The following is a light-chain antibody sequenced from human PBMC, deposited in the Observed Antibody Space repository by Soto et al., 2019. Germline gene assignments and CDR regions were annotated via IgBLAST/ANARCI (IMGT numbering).Light chain of an antibody. J-gene: IGKJ4*01. CDR2: DAS. CDR3: QQRSNWPLT. CDR1: QSVSSY. Sequence: EIVLTQSPVTLSLSPGERATLSCRASQSVSSYLAWYQQKPGQAPRLLIYDASNRATGIPARISGSGSGTDFTLTISSLEPEDFAVYYCQQRSNWPLTFGGGTKVEIK. V-gene: IGKV3-11*01.